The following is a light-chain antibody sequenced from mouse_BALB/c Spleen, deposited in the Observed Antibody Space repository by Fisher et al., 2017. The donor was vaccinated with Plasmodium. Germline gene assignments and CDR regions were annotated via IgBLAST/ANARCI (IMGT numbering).Light chain of an antibody. V-gene: IGKV5-45*01. CDR1: QSINNY. J-gene: IGKJ5*01. CDR2: YTS. Sequence: DIVLTQTPATLSVTPGDRVSLSCRASQSINNYLHWYQQKSHESPRLLINYTSQSISGIPSRLSGSGSGTDFTLNINSVETEDFGMYFCQQSNSWPLTFGAGTKLELK. CDR3: QQSNSWPLT.